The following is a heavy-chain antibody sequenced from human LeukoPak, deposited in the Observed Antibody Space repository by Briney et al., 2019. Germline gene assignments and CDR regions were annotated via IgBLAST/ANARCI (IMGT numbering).Heavy chain of an antibody. CDR2: IYPSGST. CDR1: GGSISSGSNY. D-gene: IGHD6-19*01. CDR3: ARLHLVSSGWHPMADS. V-gene: IGHV4-61*02. Sequence: SETLSLTCTVSGGSISSGSNYWSWIRQPAGKGLEWIGRIYPSGSTNYNASLKSRVTISVDTSKNQFSLKLNSVTAADTAVYYCARLHLVSSGWHPMADSWGQGTLVTVSS. J-gene: IGHJ4*02.